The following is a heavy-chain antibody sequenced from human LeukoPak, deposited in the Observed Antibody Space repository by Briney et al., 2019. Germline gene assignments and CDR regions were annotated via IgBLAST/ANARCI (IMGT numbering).Heavy chain of an antibody. Sequence: GSLRLSCAVSGFTFSDYYMSWIRQAPGKGLEWVSYISSSGSTIYYADSVKGRFTISRDNAKNSLYLQMNSLRADDTAVYYCASPKGRSGYSNNFDYWGQGTLVTVSS. CDR2: ISSSGSTI. J-gene: IGHJ4*02. CDR1: GFTFSDYY. CDR3: ASPKGRSGYSNNFDY. V-gene: IGHV3-11*01. D-gene: IGHD5-18*01.